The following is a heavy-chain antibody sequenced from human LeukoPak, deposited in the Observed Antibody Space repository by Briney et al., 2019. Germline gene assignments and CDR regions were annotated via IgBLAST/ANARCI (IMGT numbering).Heavy chain of an antibody. CDR2: INHSGST. Sequence: SETLSLTCAVYGGSFSGYYWSWIRQPPGKGLEWIGEINHSGSTNYNPSLKSRVTISVDTSKNQFSLKLSSLTAADTAVYYCARARQTAYCSSTSCYGHRDYYMDVWGKGTTVTVSS. J-gene: IGHJ6*03. CDR1: GGSFSGYY. D-gene: IGHD2-2*01. CDR3: ARARQTAYCSSTSCYGHRDYYMDV. V-gene: IGHV4-34*01.